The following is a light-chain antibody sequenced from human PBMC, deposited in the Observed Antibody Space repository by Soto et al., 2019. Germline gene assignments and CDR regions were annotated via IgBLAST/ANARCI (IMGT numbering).Light chain of an antibody. Sequence: IQMTQSPSCLSASVGDSVTVTCRASKSINIYLNWYQQKPGKAPTLLIYGASSLQSGVPSRFTGGGSLTDFTLTISSLQPEDFATYYCQQSYRSPYTFGQGTKLEIK. V-gene: IGKV1-39*01. J-gene: IGKJ2*01. CDR1: KSINIY. CDR2: GAS. CDR3: QQSYRSPYT.